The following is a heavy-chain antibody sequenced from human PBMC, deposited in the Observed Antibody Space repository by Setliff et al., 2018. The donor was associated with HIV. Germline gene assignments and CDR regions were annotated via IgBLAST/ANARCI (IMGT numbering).Heavy chain of an antibody. CDR1: GYNFENYA. D-gene: IGHD4-17*01. CDR3: ARGLYGDYGGDLNWLDP. J-gene: IGHJ5*02. V-gene: IGHV7-4-1*02. Sequence: GASVKVSCKTSGYNFENYAINWVRQAPGQGLEWMGWINANSGSPTYAQAFTGRFLFSVDTVVATAYLQINNLKTEDTAVYYCARGLYGDYGGDLNWLDPWGHGTQVTVSS. CDR2: INANSGSP.